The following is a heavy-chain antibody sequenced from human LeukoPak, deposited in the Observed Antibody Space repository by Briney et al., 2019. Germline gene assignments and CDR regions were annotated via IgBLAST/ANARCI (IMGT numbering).Heavy chain of an antibody. Sequence: PSETLSLTCAVYGGSFSGYYWSWIRQPPGKGLEWIGEINHSGSTNYNPSLKSRVTISVDTSKNQSSLKLSSVTAADTAVYYCARGPNAFDIWGQGTMVTVSS. CDR2: INHSGST. V-gene: IGHV4-34*01. J-gene: IGHJ3*02. CDR3: ARGPNAFDI. CDR1: GGSFSGYY.